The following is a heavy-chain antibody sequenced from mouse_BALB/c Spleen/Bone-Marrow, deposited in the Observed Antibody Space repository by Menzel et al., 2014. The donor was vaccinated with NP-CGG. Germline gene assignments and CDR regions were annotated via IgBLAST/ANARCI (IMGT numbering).Heavy chain of an antibody. Sequence: VQLQESGAELARPGASVKMSCRASGYTFTTYTMHLVKQRPGQGLEWIGYINPSSGYTYYNQKFKDKATLTADKSSSAAYLQLSSLTSEDSAVYYCARVYGNYDAMDYWGQGTSVTVSS. J-gene: IGHJ4*01. CDR3: ARVYGNYDAMDY. V-gene: IGHV1-4*01. D-gene: IGHD2-1*01. CDR2: INPSSGYT. CDR1: GYTFTTYT.